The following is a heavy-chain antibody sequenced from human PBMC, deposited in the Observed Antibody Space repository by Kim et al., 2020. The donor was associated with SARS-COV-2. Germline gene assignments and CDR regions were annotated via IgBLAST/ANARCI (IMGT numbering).Heavy chain of an antibody. V-gene: IGHV7-4-1*02. Sequence: ASVKVSCKASGYTFTSYAMNWVRQAPGQGLEWMGWINTNTGNPTYAQGFTGRFVFSLDTSVSTAYLQISSLKAEDTAVYYCARSSAHSSSWYLWFDPWGQGTLVTVSS. CDR1: GYTFTSYA. J-gene: IGHJ5*02. CDR3: ARSSAHSSSWYLWFDP. D-gene: IGHD6-13*01. CDR2: INTNTGNP.